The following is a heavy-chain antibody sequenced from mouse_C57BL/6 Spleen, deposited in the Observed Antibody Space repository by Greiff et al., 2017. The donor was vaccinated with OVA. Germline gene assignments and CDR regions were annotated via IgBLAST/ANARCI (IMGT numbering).Heavy chain of an antibody. Sequence: KLSCKASGYTFTSYWMHWVKQRPGQGLEWIGNINPSNGGTNYNEKFKSKATLTVDKSSSTAYMQLSSLTSEDSAVYYCAREDYAGDYAMDYWGQGTSVTVSS. V-gene: IGHV1-53*01. CDR1: GYTFTSYW. D-gene: IGHD1-1*02. CDR2: INPSNGGT. CDR3: AREDYAGDYAMDY. J-gene: IGHJ4*01.